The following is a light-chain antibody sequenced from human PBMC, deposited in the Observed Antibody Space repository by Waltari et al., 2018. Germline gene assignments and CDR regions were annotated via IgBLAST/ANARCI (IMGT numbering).Light chain of an antibody. CDR2: DAS. CDR3: QQRSNWPYT. CDR1: QTVRTY. V-gene: IGKV3-11*01. Sequence: EIVLTQSPATLSLSPGGRATLSCRPSQTVRTYLAWYQQKPGQAPRLPIFDASSRATGIPAKFSGSGSGTDFTLTVSNLEPEDFAIYYCQQRSNWPYTFGQGTRVEIK. J-gene: IGKJ2*01.